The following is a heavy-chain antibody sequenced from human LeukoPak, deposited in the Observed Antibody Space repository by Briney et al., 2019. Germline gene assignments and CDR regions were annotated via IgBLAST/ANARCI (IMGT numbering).Heavy chain of an antibody. CDR2: IHYSEST. V-gene: IGHV4-59*01. Sequence: PSETLSLTCTVSGGSISSYYWNWIRQPPGKGLEWIGYIHYSESTNYNPSLKSRVTISVDTSKNQFSLKLSSVTAADTAVYYCAGRLWRRDGYNLSAFDIWGQGTMVTVSS. J-gene: IGHJ3*02. CDR3: AGRLWRRDGYNLSAFDI. CDR1: GGSISSYY. D-gene: IGHD5-24*01.